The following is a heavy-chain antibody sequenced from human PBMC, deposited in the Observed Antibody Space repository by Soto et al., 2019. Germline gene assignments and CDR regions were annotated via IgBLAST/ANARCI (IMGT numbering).Heavy chain of an antibody. CDR3: ARDRPNSGFDY. V-gene: IGHV3-33*01. J-gene: IGHJ4*02. D-gene: IGHD7-27*01. CDR2: IWYDGSNK. Sequence: QVQLVESGGGVVQPGRSLRLSCAASGFTFNSYGMHWVGRAQGKGREWVAVIWYDGSNKYYGDSVKGRFTISRDNSKNTLYLQMNSLRAEDTAVYYCARDRPNSGFDYWGQGTLVTVSS. CDR1: GFTFNSYG.